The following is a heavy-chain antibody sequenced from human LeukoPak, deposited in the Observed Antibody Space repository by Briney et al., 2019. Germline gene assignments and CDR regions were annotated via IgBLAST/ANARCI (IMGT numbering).Heavy chain of an antibody. V-gene: IGHV4-34*01. CDR3: ARGHLRTGTREFDS. CDR1: GGSFNDYF. CDR2: INHGGST. J-gene: IGHJ4*02. Sequence: SETLSLTCAVYGGSFNDYFWSWIRQTPAKGLEWIGEINHGGSTKYNPSLESRVTLSVDTYKNQFSLKLTSVTAADTAVYHCARGHLRTGTREFDSWGQGTLVTVSS. D-gene: IGHD1-7*01.